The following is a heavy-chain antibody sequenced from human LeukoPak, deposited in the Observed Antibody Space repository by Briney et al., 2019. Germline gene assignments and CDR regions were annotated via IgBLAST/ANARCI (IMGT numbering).Heavy chain of an antibody. CDR3: ARGVASITT. Sequence: GGSLRLSCAASGFTFSDYSINWVRQAPGKGLEWVSFIDSSSSYIYYADSVKGRFTISRDNAKNSLYLQVHSLRAEDTAVYYCARGVASITTWGQGTLVTVSS. D-gene: IGHD3-3*01. V-gene: IGHV3-21*01. CDR2: IDSSSSYI. CDR1: GFTFSDYS. J-gene: IGHJ5*02.